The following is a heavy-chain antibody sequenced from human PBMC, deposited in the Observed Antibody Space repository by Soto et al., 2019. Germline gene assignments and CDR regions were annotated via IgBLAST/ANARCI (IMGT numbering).Heavy chain of an antibody. CDR1: GGSFSGYY. D-gene: IGHD6-19*01. Sequence: PSETLSLTCAVYGGSFSGYYWSWIRQPPGKGLEWIGEINHSGSTNYNPSLKSRVTISVDTSKNQFSLKLSSVTAADTAVYYCAGTRIAVAAPFDYWGQGTLVTVSS. J-gene: IGHJ4*02. CDR2: INHSGST. V-gene: IGHV4-34*01. CDR3: AGTRIAVAAPFDY.